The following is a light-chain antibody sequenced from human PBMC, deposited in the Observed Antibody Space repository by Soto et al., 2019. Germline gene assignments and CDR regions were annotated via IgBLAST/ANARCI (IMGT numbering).Light chain of an antibody. CDR1: SSNIGTEN. Sequence: QSVLTQPPSASGTPGQRVTISCSGSSSNIGTENVNWYQQVPGTAPKLLIYANNQRPSGVPDRFSVSKSGTSASLAIGGLQSDDEADYYCAAWDDGLTGWVFGGGTKLTVL. V-gene: IGLV1-44*01. J-gene: IGLJ3*02. CDR3: AAWDDGLTGWV. CDR2: ANN.